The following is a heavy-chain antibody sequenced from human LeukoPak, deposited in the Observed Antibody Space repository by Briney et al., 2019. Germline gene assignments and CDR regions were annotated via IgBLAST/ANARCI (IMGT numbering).Heavy chain of an antibody. CDR1: GGSISSGGYY. Sequence: SQTLSLTCTVSGGSISSGGYYWSWIRQHPGKGLEWIGYIYCSGSTYYNPSLKSRVTISVDTSKNQFSLKLSSVTAADTAVYYCARAHGSSSSNWFDPWGQGTLVTVSS. J-gene: IGHJ5*02. CDR3: ARAHGSSSSNWFDP. D-gene: IGHD6-13*01. V-gene: IGHV4-31*03. CDR2: IYCSGST.